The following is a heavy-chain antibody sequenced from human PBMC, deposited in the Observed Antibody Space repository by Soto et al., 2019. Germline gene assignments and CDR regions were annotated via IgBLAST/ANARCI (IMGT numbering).Heavy chain of an antibody. Sequence: SVHVSCEASRYTLTPYDINWVRHATGQRLEWMGWMNPPNGNTGSAQKFQGRVTMTRNTSISKAYMEFCCLRSEDTVVYYFGRGWDSSNVCYLGQ. J-gene: IGHJ4*01. V-gene: IGHV1-8*01. CDR2: MNPPNGNT. D-gene: IGHD6-13*01. CDR1: RYTLTPYD. CDR3: GRGWDSSNVCY.